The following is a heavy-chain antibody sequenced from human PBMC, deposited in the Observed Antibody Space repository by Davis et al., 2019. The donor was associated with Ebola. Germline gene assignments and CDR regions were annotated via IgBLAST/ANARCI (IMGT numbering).Heavy chain of an antibody. CDR1: GASINSYY. CDR2: IYYSGST. J-gene: IGHJ4*02. V-gene: IGHV4-59*08. CDR3: ARSSYSSSSLLDS. D-gene: IGHD6-6*01. Sequence: SETLSLTCIVSGASINSYYWGWIRQPPGKGLEWIGYIYYSGSTNYNPSLKSRITISIDTSKTQFSLKLSSVTAADTAMYYCARSSYSSSSLLDSWGQGTLVTVSS.